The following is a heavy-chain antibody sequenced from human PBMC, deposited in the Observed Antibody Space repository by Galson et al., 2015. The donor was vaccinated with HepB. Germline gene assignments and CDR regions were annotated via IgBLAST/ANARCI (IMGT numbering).Heavy chain of an antibody. CDR1: GYTFSNHG. Sequence: SVKVSCKASGYTFSNHGISWVRQAPGQGLEWMGWISTHNGNTKYVQKLQGRVTMTTDTFTTTAYMELRSLRSEDTAVYYCARTPGSASGYYYYDMDVWGQGTMVTVSS. CDR2: ISTHNGNT. V-gene: IGHV1-18*04. D-gene: IGHD6-6*01. J-gene: IGHJ6*02. CDR3: ARTPGSASGYYYYDMDV.